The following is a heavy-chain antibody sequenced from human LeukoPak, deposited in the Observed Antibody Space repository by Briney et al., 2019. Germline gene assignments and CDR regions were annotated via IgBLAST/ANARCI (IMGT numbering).Heavy chain of an antibody. CDR2: INPNNGDT. D-gene: IGHD1-26*01. V-gene: IGHV1-2*06. CDR1: GYTFTGYD. J-gene: IGHJ4*02. CDR3: ARDRLGSYEY. Sequence: ASVTVSCKASGYTFTGYDLDWVRQAPGQGLEWMGRINPNNGDTNYAQKLQDRLTMTRDTSISTAFTELSRLRSYVTAIYYCARDRLGSYEYWGQGTLVTVSS.